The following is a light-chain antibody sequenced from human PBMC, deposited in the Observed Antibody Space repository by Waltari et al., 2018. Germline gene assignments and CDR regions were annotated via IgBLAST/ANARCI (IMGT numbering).Light chain of an antibody. CDR3: QAWDSSTHVL. CDR2: QDN. J-gene: IGLJ2*01. V-gene: IGLV3-1*01. Sequence: SYDLTQPPSVSVSPGQTASITCSGDKLGNKYTCWYQQKPGQSPVLLIHQDNMRLSGIPGRFSGSTSGNTATLTISGTQPVDEADYYCQAWDSSTHVLFGGGTKLTVL. CDR1: KLGNKY.